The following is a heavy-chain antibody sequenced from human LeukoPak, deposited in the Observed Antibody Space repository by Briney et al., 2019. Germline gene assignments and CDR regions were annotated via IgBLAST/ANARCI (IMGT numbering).Heavy chain of an antibody. CDR3: VRVASEYSYCSLGY. D-gene: IGHD5-18*01. CDR1: GGSFSGYY. J-gene: IGHJ4*02. V-gene: IGHV4-34*01. CDR2: IHHSGSN. Sequence: PETLSLTCVVYGGSFSGYYWSWIRQPPGKGLEWIGEIHHSGSNNYNPSLKSGVPISVDPSKNQYSQKLSSVAAAETAGYCCVRVASEYSYCSLGYWGQGTLVSVPP.